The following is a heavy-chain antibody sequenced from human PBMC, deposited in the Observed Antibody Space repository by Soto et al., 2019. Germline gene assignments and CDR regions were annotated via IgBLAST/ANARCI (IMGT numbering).Heavy chain of an antibody. J-gene: IGHJ5*02. CDR2: IIPIFGTA. D-gene: IGHD2-2*01. CDR1: GGTFSSYA. Sequence: QVQLVQSGAEVKKPGSSVKVSCTASGGTFSSYAISWVRQAPGQGLEWMGGIIPIFGTANYAQKFQGRVTITADESTSTAYMELSSLRSEDTAVYYCARVVVAGATGWFDPWGQGTLVTVSS. V-gene: IGHV1-69*12. CDR3: ARVVVAGATGWFDP.